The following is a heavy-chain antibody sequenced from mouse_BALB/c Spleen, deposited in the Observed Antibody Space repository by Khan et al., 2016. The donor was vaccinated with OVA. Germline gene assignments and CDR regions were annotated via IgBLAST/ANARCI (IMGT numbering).Heavy chain of an antibody. V-gene: IGHV5-6*01. Sequence: EVELVESGGDLVKPGGSLKLSCAASGFTFSSYGMSWVRQTPDKRLEWVAAISSGGSYTYYPDSLKGRFTISRDNAKNTLYLQLSSLKSEDTAMYYGDRQPGYYEGSAMDYWGQGTSVTVSS. CDR1: GFTFSSYG. D-gene: IGHD2-3*01. CDR2: ISSGGSYT. J-gene: IGHJ4*01. CDR3: DRQPGYYEGSAMDY.